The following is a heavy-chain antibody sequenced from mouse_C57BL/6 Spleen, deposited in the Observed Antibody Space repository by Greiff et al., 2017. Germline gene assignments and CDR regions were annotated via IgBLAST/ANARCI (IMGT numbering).Heavy chain of an antibody. V-gene: IGHV1-53*01. Sequence: QVQLQQPGTELVKPGASVKLSCKASGYTFTSYWMHWVKQRPGQGLEWIGNINPSNGGTNYNEKFKSKATLTVDKSSSTAYMQLSSLTSEDSAVYYCARSRIYDGYYPYYFDYWGQGTTLTVSS. J-gene: IGHJ2*01. CDR3: ARSRIYDGYYPYYFDY. CDR1: GYTFTSYW. CDR2: INPSNGGT. D-gene: IGHD2-3*01.